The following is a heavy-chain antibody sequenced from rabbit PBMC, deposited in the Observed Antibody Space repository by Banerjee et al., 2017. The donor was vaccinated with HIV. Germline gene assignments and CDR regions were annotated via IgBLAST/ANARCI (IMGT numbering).Heavy chain of an antibody. CDR1: GFSFSSSYW. D-gene: IGHD4-1*01. V-gene: IGHV1S45*01. CDR2: IYAGSGST. J-gene: IGHJ4*01. Sequence: QEQLKETGGGLVQPGGSLTLTCTASGFSFSSSYWICWVRQAPGKGLEWIAYIYAGSGSTYYASWAKGRFTISLDNAQNTVFLQMTSLTAADTATYFCARVGFGSDWGVYGLRGQGTLVTVS. CDR3: ARVGFGSDWGVYGL.